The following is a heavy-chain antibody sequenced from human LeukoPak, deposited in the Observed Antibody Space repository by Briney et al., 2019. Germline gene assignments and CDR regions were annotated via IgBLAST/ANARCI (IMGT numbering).Heavy chain of an antibody. CDR2: INKDGSEK. CDR3: ATYTQHFGAPGGADY. Sequence: GGSLRLSCAVSRFTFSDYWMRWVRQAPGKGLEWVAAINKDGSEKQYVGSVKGRFTISRDNAKNSVYLQMTSLGAEATAVYYCATYTQHFGAPGGADYWGLGTLVTVSS. J-gene: IGHJ4*02. CDR1: RFTFSDYW. D-gene: IGHD2-8*02. V-gene: IGHV3-7*01.